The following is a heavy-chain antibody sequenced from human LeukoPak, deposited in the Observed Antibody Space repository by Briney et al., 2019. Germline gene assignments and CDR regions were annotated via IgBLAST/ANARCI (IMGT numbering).Heavy chain of an antibody. Sequence: PSETLSLTCTVSGGSISSYYWSWIRQPAGKGLEWIGRMFTSGSTNYNPSLKSRVSISLDTSKNQFSLKLSSVTAADTALYYCARCGVAGSYFYGMDVWGQGTTVTVSS. V-gene: IGHV4-4*07. J-gene: IGHJ6*02. CDR2: MFTSGST. CDR1: GGSISSYY. CDR3: ARCGVAGSYFYGMDV. D-gene: IGHD2-15*01.